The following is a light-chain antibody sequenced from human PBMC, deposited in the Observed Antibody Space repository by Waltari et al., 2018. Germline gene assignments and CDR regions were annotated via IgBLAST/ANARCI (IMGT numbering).Light chain of an antibody. V-gene: IGLV1-47*01. J-gene: IGLJ3*02. CDR3: AAWDDSRSGRV. Sequence: QSVLTQPPSASGTPGQRVTISCSGSRSNIGSNYVYWYQQLPGTAPKLLIYRNNQRPSGVPDRFSGSKSGTSASLAISGLRSEDEADYYWAAWDDSRSGRVFGGGTKVTVL. CDR1: RSNIGSNY. CDR2: RNN.